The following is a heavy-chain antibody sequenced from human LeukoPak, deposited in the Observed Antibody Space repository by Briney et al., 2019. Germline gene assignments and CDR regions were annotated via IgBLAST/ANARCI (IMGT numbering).Heavy chain of an antibody. CDR3: ARDRRYGSRSYDGFDP. J-gene: IGHJ5*02. CDR2: IYYSGST. CDR1: GGSISSGGYY. Sequence: SETLSLTCTVSGGSISSGGYYWSWIRQHPGKGLEWIGYIYYSGSTYYNPSLKSRVTISVDTSKNQFSLKLSSVTAADTAVYCCARDRRYGSRSYDGFDPWGQGTLVTVSS. D-gene: IGHD3-10*01. V-gene: IGHV4-31*03.